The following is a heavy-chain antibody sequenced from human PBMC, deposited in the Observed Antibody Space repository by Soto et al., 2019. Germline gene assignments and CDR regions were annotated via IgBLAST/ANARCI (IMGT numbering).Heavy chain of an antibody. Sequence: GGSLRLSCAASGFTFSSYSMNWVRQAPGKGLEWASYISSSSSTIYYADSVKGRFTISRDNAKNSLYLQMNSLRDEDTAVYYCARDPPYDYVWGSYRYYFDYWGQGTLVTVSS. V-gene: IGHV3-48*02. CDR3: ARDPPYDYVWGSYRYYFDY. D-gene: IGHD3-16*02. J-gene: IGHJ4*02. CDR1: GFTFSSYS. CDR2: ISSSSSTI.